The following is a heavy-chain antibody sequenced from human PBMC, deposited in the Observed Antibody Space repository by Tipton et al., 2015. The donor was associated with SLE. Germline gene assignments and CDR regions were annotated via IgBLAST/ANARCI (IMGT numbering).Heavy chain of an antibody. Sequence: TLSLTCTVSGGPISVGGYFWTWIRQRPGQDIEWLGHIYYHGHGTTSYNPSLKSRLNISVDTSKNQFSLGLTDVTAADTAVYFCASEMRPRPGYFILWGPGLLVSVSS. J-gene: IGHJ4*02. V-gene: IGHV4-31*03. CDR2: IYYHGHGTT. D-gene: IGHD3-9*01. CDR1: GGPISVGGYF. CDR3: ASEMRPRPGYFIL.